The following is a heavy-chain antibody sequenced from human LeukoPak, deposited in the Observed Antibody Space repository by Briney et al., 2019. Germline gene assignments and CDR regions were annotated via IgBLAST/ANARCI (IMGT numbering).Heavy chain of an antibody. CDR3: ARHLPLSIAAAAPFDP. V-gene: IGHV5-51*01. Sequence: GESLKISCKCSGYSFSSNWIGWVRQEPGKGLEWMGIIYPDDSDTNYSPSFQGHVTISADKSISTAYLQWSSLKASDTAMYYCARHLPLSIAAAAPFDPWGQGTLVTVSS. J-gene: IGHJ5*02. D-gene: IGHD6-13*01. CDR1: GYSFSSNW. CDR2: IYPDDSDT.